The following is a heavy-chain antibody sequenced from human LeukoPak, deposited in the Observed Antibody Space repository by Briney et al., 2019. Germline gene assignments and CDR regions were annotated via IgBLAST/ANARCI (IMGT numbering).Heavy chain of an antibody. J-gene: IGHJ3*02. CDR2: INWNGGST. V-gene: IGHV3-20*04. CDR3: AKRGPVVIGAFDI. CDR1: GFTFDDYG. D-gene: IGHD4-23*01. Sequence: GXSLRLSCAASGFTFDDYGMSWVRQAPGKGLEWVSGINWNGGSTVYADSVKGRFTISRHNAKNSLYLQMNSLRAEDTALYYCAKRGPVVIGAFDIWGQGTMVTVSS.